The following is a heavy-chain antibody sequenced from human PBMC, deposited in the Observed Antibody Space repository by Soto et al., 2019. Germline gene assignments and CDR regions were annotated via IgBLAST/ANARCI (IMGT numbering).Heavy chain of an antibody. Sequence: GSVEVYFKASGFPFTTLFMHWLRQAPGQGLEWIGVISPGGDATAYAEKFKGRVTVTKYTSTTTLYMELSSLRSEDTAVYYCARDWRYSSGLDYWGQGTMVTVSS. J-gene: IGHJ4*02. CDR1: GFPFTTLF. CDR3: ARDWRYSSGLDY. D-gene: IGHD6-19*01. CDR2: ISPGGDAT. V-gene: IGHV1-46*01.